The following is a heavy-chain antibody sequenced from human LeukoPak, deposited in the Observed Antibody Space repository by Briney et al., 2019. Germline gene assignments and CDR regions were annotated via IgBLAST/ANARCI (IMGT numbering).Heavy chain of an antibody. CDR3: ARGRSGYSYGFPRPPRDYYFDY. CDR2: INHSGST. Sequence: SETLSLTCAVYGGSFSGHYWSWIRQPPGKGLEWIGEINHSGSTNYNPSLKSRVTISVDTSKNQFSLKLSSVTAADTAVYYCARGRSGYSYGFPRPPRDYYFDYWGQGTLVTVSS. J-gene: IGHJ4*02. CDR1: GGSFSGHY. V-gene: IGHV4-34*01. D-gene: IGHD5-18*01.